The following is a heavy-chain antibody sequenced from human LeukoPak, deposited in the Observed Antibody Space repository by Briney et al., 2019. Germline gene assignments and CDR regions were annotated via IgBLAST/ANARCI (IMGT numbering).Heavy chain of an antibody. CDR2: VYKDGTFA. V-gene: IGHV3-74*01. J-gene: IGHJ3*02. D-gene: IGHD3-10*01. Sequence: GGSLRLSCAASGFTFSDYWMHWVRQVPGKGPVWLSRVYKDGTFAQYAGSMKGRFTISRDNAKNTVYLQVSSLRAEDTAVYYCARDRGALDIWGLGTMVIVSS. CDR3: ARDRGALDI. CDR1: GFTFSDYW.